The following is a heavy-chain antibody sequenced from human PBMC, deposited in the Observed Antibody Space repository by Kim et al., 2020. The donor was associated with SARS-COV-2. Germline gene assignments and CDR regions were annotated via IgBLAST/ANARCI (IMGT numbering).Heavy chain of an antibody. Sequence: GGSLRLSCAASGFTFSSYWMHWVRQAPGKGLVWVSRITSDGTSTSYADSVKGRFTISRDNAKNTLYLQMNSLGAEETAVYYCTRGGGYDSFDYWGQGTLVTVSS. CDR3: TRGGGYDSFDY. CDR1: GFTFSSYW. CDR2: ITSDGTST. D-gene: IGHD5-12*01. J-gene: IGHJ4*02. V-gene: IGHV3-74*01.